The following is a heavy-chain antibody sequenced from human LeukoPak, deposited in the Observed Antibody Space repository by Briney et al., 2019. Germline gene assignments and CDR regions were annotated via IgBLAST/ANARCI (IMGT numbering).Heavy chain of an antibody. CDR3: ASMYSSGWYEGFF. D-gene: IGHD6-19*01. J-gene: IGHJ4*02. CDR1: GGSISSSSYY. V-gene: IGHV4-39*01. CDR2: IYYSGGT. Sequence: PSETLSLTCTVSGGSISSSSYYWGWIRQPPGKGLEWIGSIYYSGGTYYNPSLKSRVTISVDTSKNQFSLKLSSVTAADTAVYYCASMYSSGWYEGFFWGQGTLATVSS.